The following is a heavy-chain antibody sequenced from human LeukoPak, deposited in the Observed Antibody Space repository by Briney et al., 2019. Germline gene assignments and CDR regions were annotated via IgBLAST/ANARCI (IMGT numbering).Heavy chain of an antibody. CDR3: ARGSEIAVAGLRLRYYFDY. CDR1: GGSFNGFY. V-gene: IGHV4-34*01. J-gene: IGHJ4*02. Sequence: PSETLSLTCAVYGGSFNGFYWNWIRQPPGKGLDWIGEIDHSGSTHYNPSLQSRATMSVDTSKNQFSLKLNSVSAADTAVYYCARGSEIAVAGLRLRYYFDYWGQGTLVTVSS. CDR2: IDHSGST. D-gene: IGHD6-19*01.